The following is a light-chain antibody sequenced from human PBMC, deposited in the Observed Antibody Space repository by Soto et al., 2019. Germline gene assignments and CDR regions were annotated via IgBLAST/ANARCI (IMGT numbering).Light chain of an antibody. V-gene: IGLV1-40*01. J-gene: IGLJ2*01. CDR1: SSNIGAGYD. Sequence: QPVLTQPPSVSGAPGQRVTISCTGSSSNIGAGYDVHWYQQLPGTAPKLLIYGNSNRPSGVPDRFSGSKSGTSASLAITGLQAEDEDDYYGQSYDSSLSGVVFGGGTKLTVL. CDR2: GNS. CDR3: QSYDSSLSGVV.